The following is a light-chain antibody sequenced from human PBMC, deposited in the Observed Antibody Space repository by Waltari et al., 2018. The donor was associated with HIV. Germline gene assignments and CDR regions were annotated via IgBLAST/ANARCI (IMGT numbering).Light chain of an antibody. CDR3: HQYNNWPFT. V-gene: IGKV3-15*01. Sequence: EIAMTQSPVTLSVSPGERATLSCRASQSVSSNLAWYQQKHGQATSLLIYGASTRATGIPARFSASGSETEFTLAISSLQSEYFAVYYCHQYNNWPFTFGGGTKVEIK. CDR2: GAS. J-gene: IGKJ4*01. CDR1: QSVSSN.